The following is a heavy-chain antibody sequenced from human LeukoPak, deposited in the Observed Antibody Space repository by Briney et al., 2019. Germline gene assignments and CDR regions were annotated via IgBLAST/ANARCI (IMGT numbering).Heavy chain of an antibody. CDR1: GGSISSGSYY. J-gene: IGHJ5*02. V-gene: IGHV4-61*02. CDR3: ARGPISMVRGVMVPNWFDP. Sequence: PSQTLSLTCTVSGGSISSGSYYWSWIRQPAGKGLEWIGRIYTSGSTNYNPSLKSRVTISVDTSKNQFSLKLSSVTAADTAVYYCARGPISMVRGVMVPNWFDPWGQGTLVTVSS. CDR2: IYTSGST. D-gene: IGHD3-10*01.